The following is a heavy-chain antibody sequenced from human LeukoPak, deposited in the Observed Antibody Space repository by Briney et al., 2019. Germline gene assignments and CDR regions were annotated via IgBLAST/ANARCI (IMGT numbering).Heavy chain of an antibody. V-gene: IGHV1-69*13. CDR1: GGTFSSYA. J-gene: IGHJ6*03. D-gene: IGHD2-2*01. CDR3: AEGVPAASKYYYYYYMDV. Sequence: ASVKVSCKASGGTFSSYAISWVRQAPGQGLEWMGGIIPIFGTANYAQKFQGRVTITADESTSTAYMELSSLRSEDTAVYYCAEGVPAASKYYYYYYMDVWGKGTTVTVSS. CDR2: IIPIFGTA.